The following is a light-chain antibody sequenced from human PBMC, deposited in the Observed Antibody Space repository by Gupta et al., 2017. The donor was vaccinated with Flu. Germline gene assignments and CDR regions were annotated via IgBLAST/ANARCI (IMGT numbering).Light chain of an antibody. CDR2: HAS. J-gene: IGKJ1*01. Sequence: GETAPLSCSASQGGGINLAWYQQKPGHAPRLLIFHASSRASGIPARFSASRAGTDFTLTISGLQSEDFAVYSCQQYNNWPPTFGPGTKVEVK. CDR3: QQYNNWPPT. CDR1: QGGGIN. V-gene: IGKV3-15*01.